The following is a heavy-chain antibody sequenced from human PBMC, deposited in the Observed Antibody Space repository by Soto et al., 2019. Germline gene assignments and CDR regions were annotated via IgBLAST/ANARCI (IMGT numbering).Heavy chain of an antibody. CDR3: ARASADGSIWYAIAY. D-gene: IGHD3-3*02. J-gene: IGHJ4*02. Sequence: QVQLVQSGAEVKKPGSSVKVSCKASGGSFNSYSIFWVRQAPGQGLEWMGRIIPLLGIATYAQTFQGRVTISADNYTRTVYMELSSLRSEDTAKYYCARASADGSIWYAIAYWGQGTLVTVSS. CDR1: GGSFNSYS. CDR2: IIPLLGIA. V-gene: IGHV1-69*02.